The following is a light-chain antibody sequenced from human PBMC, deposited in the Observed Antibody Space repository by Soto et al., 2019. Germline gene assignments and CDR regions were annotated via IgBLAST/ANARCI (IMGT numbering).Light chain of an antibody. CDR3: SSYTSGSTLYV. Sequence: QSVLTRPASVSGSPGQSITISCTGTSSDVGSYNLVSWYQQHPGKAPKLMIYEGSKRPSGVSNRFSGSKSGNTASLTISGLQAEDEADYYCSSYTSGSTLYVFGTGTKVTVL. CDR2: EGS. CDR1: SSDVGSYNL. V-gene: IGLV2-14*02. J-gene: IGLJ1*01.